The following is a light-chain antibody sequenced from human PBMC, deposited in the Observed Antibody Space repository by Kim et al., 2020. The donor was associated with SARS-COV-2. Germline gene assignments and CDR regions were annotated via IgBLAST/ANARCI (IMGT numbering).Light chain of an antibody. J-gene: IGKJ5*01. CDR3: QQLKSFPIG. CDR2: AAS. CDR1: QDISTY. V-gene: IGKV1-9*01. Sequence: ACVGDKVTITCRAVQDISTYLAWYQQRPGKAPNLLIYAASTLQGGVPSRFSGTGSGTEFTLTISGLQPEDFATYYCQQLKSFPIGFGQGTRLEIK.